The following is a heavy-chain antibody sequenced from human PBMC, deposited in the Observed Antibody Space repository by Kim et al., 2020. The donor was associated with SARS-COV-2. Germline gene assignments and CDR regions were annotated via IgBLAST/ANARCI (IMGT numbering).Heavy chain of an antibody. D-gene: IGHD6-13*01. J-gene: IGHJ1*01. CDR1: GFTFSSYA. CDR3: AKSPRSVAAAGRLYFQH. CDR2: ISGSGGST. V-gene: IGHV3-23*01. Sequence: GGSLRLSCAASGFTFSSYAMSWVRQAPGKGLEWVSAISGSGGSTYYADSVKGRFTISRDNSKNTLYLQMNSLRAEDTAVYYCAKSPRSVAAAGRLYFQHWGQGTLVTVSS.